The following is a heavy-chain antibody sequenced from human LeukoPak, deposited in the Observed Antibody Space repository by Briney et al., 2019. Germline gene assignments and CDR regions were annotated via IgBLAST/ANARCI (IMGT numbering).Heavy chain of an antibody. Sequence: PSETLSLTCAVYGGSFSGYYWSWIRQPPGKGLEWIGEVNHSGSTNYNPSLKSRVTISVDTSKNQFSLKLSSVTAADTAVYYCARDRGTWNDDGFDYWGQGTLVTVSS. CDR3: ARDRGTWNDDGFDY. CDR1: GGSFSGYY. CDR2: VNHSGST. J-gene: IGHJ4*02. V-gene: IGHV4-34*01. D-gene: IGHD1-1*01.